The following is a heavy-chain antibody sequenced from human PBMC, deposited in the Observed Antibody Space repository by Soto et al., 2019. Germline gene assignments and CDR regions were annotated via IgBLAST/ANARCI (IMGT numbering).Heavy chain of an antibody. J-gene: IGHJ4*02. CDR2: IWYDGSNK. CDR3: ARGVAGTGYYFDY. CDR1: GFTFSSYG. V-gene: IGHV3-33*01. D-gene: IGHD6-13*01. Sequence: GGSLRLSCAASGFTFSSYGMHWVRQAPGKGLEWVAVIWYDGSNKYYADSVKGRFTISRDNSKNTLYLQMNSLGAEDTAVYYCARGVAGTGYYFDYWGQGTLVTVSS.